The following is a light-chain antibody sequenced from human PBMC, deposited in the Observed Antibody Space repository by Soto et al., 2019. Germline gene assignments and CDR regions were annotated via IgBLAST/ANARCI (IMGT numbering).Light chain of an antibody. CDR1: SSDVGGYNY. CDR2: EVN. CDR3: SSYGGYNNVV. Sequence: QSVLTQPPSASGSPGQSVTIPCTGTSSDVGGYNYVSWFQQHPGKAPKLIIHEVNQRPSGVPDRFSGSKSGNTASLTVSGLQAEDEGTYYCSSYGGYNNVVFGTGTKVTV. V-gene: IGLV2-8*01. J-gene: IGLJ1*01.